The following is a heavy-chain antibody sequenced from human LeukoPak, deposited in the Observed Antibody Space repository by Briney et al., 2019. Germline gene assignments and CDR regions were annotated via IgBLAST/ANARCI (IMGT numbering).Heavy chain of an antibody. CDR2: IKSKTDGGTT. Sequence: PGGSLRLSCAASGFTFSNAWMSWVRQAPGKGVEWVGRIKSKTDGGTTDYAAPVKGRFTISRDDSKNTLYLQMNSLKTEDTAVYYCTTEQWLVRAPFDYWGQGTLVTVSS. V-gene: IGHV3-15*01. CDR1: GFTFSNAW. CDR3: TTEQWLVRAPFDY. J-gene: IGHJ4*02. D-gene: IGHD6-19*01.